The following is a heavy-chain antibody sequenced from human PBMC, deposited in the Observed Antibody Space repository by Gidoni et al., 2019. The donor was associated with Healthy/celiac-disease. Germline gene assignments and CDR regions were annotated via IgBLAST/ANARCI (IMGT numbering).Heavy chain of an antibody. J-gene: IGHJ3*02. CDR2: ITSKTDGGTT. CDR3: TTFRVVPAARRSLDAFDI. CDR1: GLTFSNAG. Sequence: EVQLVASGGGLGNPGGSLRRSCAPSGLTFSNAGMSWDRQAPGKWLEWVGRITSKTDGGTTYYAAPVKGRFTISSDYSKNTLYLQMNSLKTEDTAVYYCTTFRVVPAARRSLDAFDIWGQGTMVTVSS. V-gene: IGHV3-15*01. D-gene: IGHD2-2*01.